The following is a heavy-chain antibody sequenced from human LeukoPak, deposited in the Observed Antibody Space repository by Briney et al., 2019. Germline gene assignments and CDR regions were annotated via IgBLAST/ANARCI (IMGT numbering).Heavy chain of an antibody. D-gene: IGHD6-13*01. J-gene: IGHJ4*02. Sequence: PGGSLRLSCVASGFSFSSYGMYWVRQAPGKGLEWVAFIRYDGSNKYYADSVKGRFTISRDNSKNTLYLQMSSLRAEDTAVYYCAKDQGGFLAAAGTENFDYWGQGTLVTVSS. CDR3: AKDQGGFLAAAGTENFDY. CDR1: GFSFSSYG. V-gene: IGHV3-30*02. CDR2: IRYDGSNK.